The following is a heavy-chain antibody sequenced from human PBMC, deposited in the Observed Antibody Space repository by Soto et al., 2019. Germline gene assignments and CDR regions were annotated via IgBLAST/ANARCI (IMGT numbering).Heavy chain of an antibody. CDR3: AREGEYSYGYFDY. D-gene: IGHD5-18*01. J-gene: IGHJ4*02. Sequence: SETLSLTCTVSDGSITRKYWSWIRQPPGKGLEWIGYIYDSETTNYNPSLKSRVTVSVDTSKNQLSLKLSSVTAADTAVYFCAREGEYSYGYFDYWGRGTLVTVSS. CDR2: IYDSETT. V-gene: IGHV4-59*01. CDR1: DGSITRKY.